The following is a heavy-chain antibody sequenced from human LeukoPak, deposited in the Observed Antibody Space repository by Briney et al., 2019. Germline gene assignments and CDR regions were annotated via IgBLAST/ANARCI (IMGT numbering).Heavy chain of an antibody. J-gene: IGHJ6*03. CDR1: GGTFSSYA. D-gene: IGHD2-2*01. CDR3: ARGPSQACSSTSCYYGGGPAYYYYYMDV. V-gene: IGHV1-69*13. CDR2: IIPIFGTA. Sequence: SVKVSRKASGGTFSSYAISWVRQAPGQGLEWMGGIIPIFGTANYAQKFQGRVTITADESTSTAYMELSSLRSEDTAVYYCARGPSQACSSTSCYYGGGPAYYYYYMDVWGKGTTVTVSS.